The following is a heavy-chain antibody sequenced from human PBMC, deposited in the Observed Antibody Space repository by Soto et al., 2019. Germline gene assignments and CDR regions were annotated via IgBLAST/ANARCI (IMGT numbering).Heavy chain of an antibody. J-gene: IGHJ2*01. V-gene: IGHV3-30-3*01. CDR3: ARDHALSCYNPCWDFEL. D-gene: IGHD2-15*01. CDR2: ISYDGSNK. CDR1: GFTFSSYA. Sequence: QVQLVESGGGVVQPGRPLRLSCAASGFTFSSYAMHWVRQAPGKGLEWVSVISYDGSNKYYADSVKGRFTISRDNSKNTLYMQMNSLRAEYTAVYYCARDHALSCYNPCWDFELCGRGTLVTVFS.